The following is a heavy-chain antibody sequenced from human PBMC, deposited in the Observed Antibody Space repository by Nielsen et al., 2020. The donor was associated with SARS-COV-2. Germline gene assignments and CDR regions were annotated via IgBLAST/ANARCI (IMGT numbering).Heavy chain of an antibody. CDR1: GGSISSGGYY. V-gene: IGHV4-31*03. J-gene: IGHJ6*03. CDR2: IYYRGSI. D-gene: IGHD6-6*01. CDR3: ARDASRSSPYYYYMDV. Sequence: SETLSLTCTVSGGSISSGGYYWSWIRQHPGKGLEWIGYIYYRGSIYYNPSLKSRVTISLDTSKNQFSLKLSSVTAADTAVYYCARDASRSSPYYYYMDVWGKGTTVTVSS.